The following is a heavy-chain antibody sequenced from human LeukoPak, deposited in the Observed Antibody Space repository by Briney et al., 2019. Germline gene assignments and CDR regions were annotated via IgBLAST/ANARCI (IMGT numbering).Heavy chain of an antibody. CDR2: IYHSGST. CDR3: ARDIGSGSDY. CDR1: GYSISSGYY. J-gene: IGHJ4*02. D-gene: IGHD3-10*01. Sequence: SETLSLTCAVSGYSISSGYYWGWIRQPPGKGLEWIGSIYHSGSTSYNPSLKSRATISVDTSKNQFSLKLSSVTAADTAVYYCARDIGSGSDYWGQGTLVTVSS. V-gene: IGHV4-38-2*02.